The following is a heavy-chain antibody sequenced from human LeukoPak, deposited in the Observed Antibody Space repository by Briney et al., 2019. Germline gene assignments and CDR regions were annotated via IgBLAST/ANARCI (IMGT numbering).Heavy chain of an antibody. D-gene: IGHD2-15*01. CDR1: GGSISSYY. CDR2: IYTSGST. Sequence: SETLSLTCTVSGGSISSYYWSWIRQPAGKGLEWIGRIYTSGSTNYNPSLKSRVTMSVDTSKNQFSLKLSSVTAADTAVYYCARSTGYCSGGSCYNAVYYMDVWGKGTTVTVSS. V-gene: IGHV4-4*07. J-gene: IGHJ6*03. CDR3: ARSTGYCSGGSCYNAVYYMDV.